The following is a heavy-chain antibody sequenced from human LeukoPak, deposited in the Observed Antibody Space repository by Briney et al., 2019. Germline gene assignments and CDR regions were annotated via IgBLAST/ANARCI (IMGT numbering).Heavy chain of an antibody. V-gene: IGHV4-59*01. CDR3: ARSPSSGTSPIYYYYGMDV. Sequence: PSETLSLTCTVSGGSISSYYWSWIRQPTGKGLEWIGYIYYSGSTNYNPSLKSRVTISVDTSKNQFSLKLSSVTAADTAVYYCARSPSSGTSPIYYYYGMDVWGQGTTVTVSS. D-gene: IGHD2-2*01. CDR1: GGSISSYY. J-gene: IGHJ6*02. CDR2: IYYSGST.